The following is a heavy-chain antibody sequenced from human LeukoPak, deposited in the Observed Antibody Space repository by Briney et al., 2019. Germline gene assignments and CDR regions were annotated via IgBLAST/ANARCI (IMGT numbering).Heavy chain of an antibody. V-gene: IGHV3-7*01. Sequence: GGSLRLSCAASGFTFSNNAMTWVRQAPGKGLEWVANIKQDGSEKYYVDSVKGRFTISRDNAKNSLYLQMNSLRAEDTAVYYCARGHGSDFDYWGQGTLVTVSS. J-gene: IGHJ4*02. CDR3: ARGHGSDFDY. CDR1: GFTFSNNA. CDR2: IKQDGSEK. D-gene: IGHD3-10*01.